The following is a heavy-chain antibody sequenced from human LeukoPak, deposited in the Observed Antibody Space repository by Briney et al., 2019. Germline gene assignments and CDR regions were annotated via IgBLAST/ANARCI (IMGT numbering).Heavy chain of an antibody. CDR1: GGSISSGGYY. Sequence: SQTLSLTCTVSGGSISSGGYYWSWIRQYPGTGLEWIGYIYYSGSTYYNPSLKSRVTISVDTSKKQFSPKLSSVTAADTAVYYCARRNSWSGHSFDYWGQGTLVTVAS. CDR3: ARRNSWSGHSFDY. CDR2: IYYSGST. D-gene: IGHD3-3*01. V-gene: IGHV4-31*03. J-gene: IGHJ4*02.